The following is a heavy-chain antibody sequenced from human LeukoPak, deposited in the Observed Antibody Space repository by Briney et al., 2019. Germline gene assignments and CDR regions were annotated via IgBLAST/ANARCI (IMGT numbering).Heavy chain of an antibody. J-gene: IGHJ1*01. Sequence: GGSLRLSCTVSGFTVSSNSMSWVRQAPGKGLEWVSFIYSGTIHYSDSVKGRFTISRDNSKNTVSLQMNSLRGEDTAVYYCAKDDAWGRYKDWGQGTLVTVSS. V-gene: IGHV3-53*01. CDR3: AKDDAWGRYKD. D-gene: IGHD3-16*01. CDR1: GFTVSSNS. CDR2: IYSGTI.